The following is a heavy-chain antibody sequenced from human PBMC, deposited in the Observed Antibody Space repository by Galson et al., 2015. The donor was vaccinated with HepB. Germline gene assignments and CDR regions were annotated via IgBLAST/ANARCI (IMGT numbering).Heavy chain of an antibody. CDR2: ICSGGST. CDR1: GFTVSSNY. D-gene: IGHD3-22*01. J-gene: IGHJ4*02. Sequence: SLRLSCAASGFTVSSNYMSWVRQAPGKGLEWVSIICSGGSTYYADSVKGRFTISRHNSKNTLYLQMNSLRAEDTAVYYCAREEPNNYYDSSGYFDYWGQGTLVAVSS. V-gene: IGHV3-53*04. CDR3: AREEPNNYYDSSGYFDY.